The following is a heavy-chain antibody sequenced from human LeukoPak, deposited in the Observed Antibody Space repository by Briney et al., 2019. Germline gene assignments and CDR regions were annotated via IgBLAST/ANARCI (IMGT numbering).Heavy chain of an antibody. CDR1: GGSISSSSYY. Sequence: SETLSLTCTVSGGSISSSSYYWGWIRQPPGKGLEWIGSIYYSGSTYYNPSLKSRVTISVDTSKNQFSLKLSSVTAADTAVYYCARRKLYYYYMDVWGKGTTVTISS. CDR2: IYYSGST. CDR3: ARRKLYYYYMDV. J-gene: IGHJ6*03. V-gene: IGHV4-39*01.